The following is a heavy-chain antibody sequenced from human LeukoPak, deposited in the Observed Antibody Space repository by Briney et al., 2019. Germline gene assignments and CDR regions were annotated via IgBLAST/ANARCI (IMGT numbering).Heavy chain of an antibody. Sequence: GGSLRLSCAASGFIFSSDTMNWVRQAPGKGLEWVSSISSSSSYIYYADSVKGRFTISRDNAKNSLYLQMNSLRAEDTAVYYCAREDHSNYNYWGQGTLVTVSS. J-gene: IGHJ4*02. CDR2: ISSSSSYI. CDR3: AREDHSNYNY. CDR1: GFIFSSDT. D-gene: IGHD4-11*01. V-gene: IGHV3-21*01.